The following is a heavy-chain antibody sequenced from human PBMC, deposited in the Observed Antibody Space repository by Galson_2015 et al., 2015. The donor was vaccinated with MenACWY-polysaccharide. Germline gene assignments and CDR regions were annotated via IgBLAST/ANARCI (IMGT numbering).Heavy chain of an antibody. V-gene: IGHV3-48*01. CDR1: AFTLSASR. J-gene: IGHJ4*02. Sequence: SLRLSCAASAFTLSASRMNWVRQAPGKGLEWVSYISTSSAAIYYADSVKGRFTISRDDARNSLYLQMNSLSADDTAVYYCARDMGGYLGYRGPIDYWGQGTLVTVSS. CDR3: ARDMGGYLGYRGPIDY. D-gene: IGHD5-12*01. CDR2: ISTSSAAI.